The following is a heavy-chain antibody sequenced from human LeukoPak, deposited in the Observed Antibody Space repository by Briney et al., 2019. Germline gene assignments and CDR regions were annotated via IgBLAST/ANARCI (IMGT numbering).Heavy chain of an antibody. CDR2: ISGSGAMT. Sequence: AGGSLRLSCAASGFTFSSYAMSWVRQAPGKGLEWVSSISGSGAMTYYADSVKGRFTISRDNAMDTLYLQMNSLRADDTAVYYCAKDRVDGSGSQFDYWGQGTLVTVSS. CDR1: GFTFSSYA. V-gene: IGHV3-23*01. CDR3: AKDRVDGSGSQFDY. J-gene: IGHJ4*02. D-gene: IGHD3-10*01.